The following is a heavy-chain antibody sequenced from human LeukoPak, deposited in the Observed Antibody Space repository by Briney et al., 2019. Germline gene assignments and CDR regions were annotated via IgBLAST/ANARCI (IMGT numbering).Heavy chain of an antibody. J-gene: IGHJ4*02. D-gene: IGHD2-21*02. V-gene: IGHV3-23*01. CDR2: ISGSGDIS. CDR3: AKRLVVVTAIGDDY. CDR1: GFTFSSYA. Sequence: PGGSLRLSCAASGFTFSSYAMSWVRQAPGKGLEWVSSISGSGDISYYAGSVKGRFTISRDNSKNTLYLQMNSLRAEDTAVYYCAKRLVVVTAIGDDYWGQGALVTVSS.